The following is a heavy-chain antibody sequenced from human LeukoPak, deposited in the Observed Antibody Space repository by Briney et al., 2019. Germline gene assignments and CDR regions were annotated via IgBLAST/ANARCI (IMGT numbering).Heavy chain of an antibody. J-gene: IGHJ4*02. CDR1: GFTFSTYS. V-gene: IGHV3-21*01. CDR3: AINHRDGYSELGY. Sequence: GGSLRLSCAASGFTFSTYSMNWVRQAPGKGLEWVSSINSDSNYIYYADSLKGRFTMSRDNAKNSLYLQMNSLRAEDTAVYYCAINHRDGYSELGYWGQGTLVTVSS. CDR2: INSDSNYI. D-gene: IGHD5-24*01.